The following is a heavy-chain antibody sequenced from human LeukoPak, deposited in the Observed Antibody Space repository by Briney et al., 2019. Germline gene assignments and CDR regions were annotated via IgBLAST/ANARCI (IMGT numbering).Heavy chain of an antibody. CDR3: ARIWFSASRYYYTDV. CDR1: GFTVSSNY. J-gene: IGHJ6*03. CDR2: IYSGGST. V-gene: IGHV3-53*01. Sequence: YPGGSLRLSCAASGFTVSSNYMSWVRQAPGKGLEWVSVIYSGGSTYYADSVKGRFTISRDNSKNTLYLQMNSLRAEDTAVYYCARIWFSASRYYYTDVWGKGTTVTVSS. D-gene: IGHD3-10*01.